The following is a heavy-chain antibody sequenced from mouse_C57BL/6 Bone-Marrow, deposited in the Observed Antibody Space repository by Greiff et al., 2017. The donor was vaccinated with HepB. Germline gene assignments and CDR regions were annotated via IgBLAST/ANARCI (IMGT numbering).Heavy chain of an antibody. J-gene: IGHJ4*01. CDR1: GYTFTDYY. V-gene: IGHV1-26*01. CDR3: AREKVYYDYDGAMDY. CDR2: INPNNGGT. Sequence: EVQLQQSGPELVKPGASVKISCKASGYTFTDYYMNWVKQSHGKSLEWIGDINPNNGGTSYNQKFKGKATLTVDKASSTAYMELRSLTSEDSAVYYCAREKVYYDYDGAMDYWGQGTSVTVSS. D-gene: IGHD2-4*01.